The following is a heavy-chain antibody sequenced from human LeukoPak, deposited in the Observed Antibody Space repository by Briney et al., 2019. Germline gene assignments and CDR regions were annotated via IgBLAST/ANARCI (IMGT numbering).Heavy chain of an antibody. V-gene: IGHV3-23*01. D-gene: IGHD6-13*01. CDR3: AKRPSSSSWNFDY. CDR2: ISGSGGST. CDR1: GFTFSSYA. J-gene: IGHJ4*02. Sequence: GGSLRLSCAASGFTFSSYAMSWVRQAPGKGLEWVSAISGSGGSTYYADSVKGRFTISRDNSENTLYLQMNSLRAEDTVVYYCAKRPSSSSWNFDYWGQGTLVTVSS.